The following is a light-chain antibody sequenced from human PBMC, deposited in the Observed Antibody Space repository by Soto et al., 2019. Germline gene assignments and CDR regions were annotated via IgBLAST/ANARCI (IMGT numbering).Light chain of an antibody. CDR1: SSNIGAGYD. CDR3: QSYDSGLSAL. CDR2: GNS. Sequence: QSVLTQPPSVAGAPGQRVTISCTGSSSNIGAGYDVHWYQQLPGTAPKLLIYGNSNRPSGVPDRFTGSKSGTSASLAITGLQAEDEADYSCQSYDSGLSALFGGGTKLTVL. V-gene: IGLV1-40*01. J-gene: IGLJ3*02.